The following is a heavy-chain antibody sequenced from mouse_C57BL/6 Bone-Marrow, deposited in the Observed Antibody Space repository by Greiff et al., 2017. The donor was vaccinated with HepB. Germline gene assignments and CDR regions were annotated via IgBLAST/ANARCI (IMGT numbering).Heavy chain of an antibody. CDR2: IDPSDSYT. D-gene: IGHD1-1*01. Sequence: QVQLQQPGAELVKPGASVKLSCKASGYTFTSYWMQWVKQRPGQGLEWIGEIDPSDSYTNYNQKFKGKATLTVDTSSSKAYMQLSSLTSEDSAVYYCAREGNYYGVYYAMDYWGQGTSVTVSS. CDR1: GYTFTSYW. V-gene: IGHV1-50*01. CDR3: AREGNYYGVYYAMDY. J-gene: IGHJ4*01.